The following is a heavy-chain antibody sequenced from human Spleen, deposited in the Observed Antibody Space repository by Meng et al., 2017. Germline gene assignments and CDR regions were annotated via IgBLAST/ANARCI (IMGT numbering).Heavy chain of an antibody. Sequence: VQLQQWGAGLLKPSETLSLTCAVFSGSLSGYYCNWFRQPPGKGLEWIGEINHNVNTNDNPSLKTRVTISVDTSKNQFSLKLSSVIGSDTAVYNGVCEYAREDAGIPFSRGQGTLVTVSS. D-gene: IGHD2-21*02. CDR2: INHNVNT. CDR1: SGSLSGYY. V-gene: IGHV4-34*01. J-gene: IGHJ4*02. CDR3: VCEYAREDAGIPFS.